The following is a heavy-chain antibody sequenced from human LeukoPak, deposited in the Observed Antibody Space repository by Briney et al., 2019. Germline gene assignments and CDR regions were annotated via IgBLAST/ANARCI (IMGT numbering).Heavy chain of an antibody. CDR2: IIPILGIA. Sequence: ASAKVSCKASGGTFSSYAISWVRQAPGQGLEWMGRIIPILGIANYAQKFQGRVTITADKSTSTAYMELSSLRSEDTAVYYCARGSGWYYFDYWGQGTLVTVSS. D-gene: IGHD6-19*01. V-gene: IGHV1-69*04. J-gene: IGHJ4*02. CDR1: GGTFSSYA. CDR3: ARGSGWYYFDY.